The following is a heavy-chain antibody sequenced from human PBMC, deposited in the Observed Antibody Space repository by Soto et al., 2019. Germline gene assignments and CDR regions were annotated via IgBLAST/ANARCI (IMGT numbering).Heavy chain of an antibody. CDR1: GFSFRDFA. CDR3: AKEDTASGSLDY. D-gene: IGHD6-19*01. Sequence: GGSLRLSCVASGFSFRDFAMSWVRQAPGKGLEWVVGISDSGATTYYADSVRGRFTISRDNSRNTVYLQLKYLRAEDTASYYCAKEDTASGSLDYWGQGTLVTVSS. CDR2: ISDSGATT. J-gene: IGHJ4*02. V-gene: IGHV3-23*01.